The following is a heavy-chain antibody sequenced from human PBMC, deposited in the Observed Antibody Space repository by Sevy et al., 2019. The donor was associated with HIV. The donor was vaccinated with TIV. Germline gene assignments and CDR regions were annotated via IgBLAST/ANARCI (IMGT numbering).Heavy chain of an antibody. CDR3: AGGVEALPGYYYGMDV. Sequence: GGSLRLSCVASGFTFSRYAMSWVRQAPGKGLKWVSALGGSVDMTYYADFVKGRFTISRDNSKNTLYLQMNSLRAEDTAVYYCAGGVEALPGYYYGMDVWGQGTTVTVSS. V-gene: IGHV3-23*01. CDR1: GFTFSRYA. D-gene: IGHD3-16*01. CDR2: LGGSVDMT. J-gene: IGHJ6*02.